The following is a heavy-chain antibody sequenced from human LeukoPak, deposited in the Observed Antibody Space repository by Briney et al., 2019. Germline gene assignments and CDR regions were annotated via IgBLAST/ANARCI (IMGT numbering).Heavy chain of an antibody. J-gene: IGHJ4*02. Sequence: GGSLRLSCAASGFTFSSYSMNWVRQAPGKGLEWVSSISSSSSYIYYADLVKGRFTISRDNAKNSLYLQMNSPRAEDTAVYYCARVVDTAMVNWGQGTLVTVSS. D-gene: IGHD5-18*01. CDR1: GFTFSSYS. V-gene: IGHV3-21*01. CDR3: ARVVDTAMVN. CDR2: ISSSSSYI.